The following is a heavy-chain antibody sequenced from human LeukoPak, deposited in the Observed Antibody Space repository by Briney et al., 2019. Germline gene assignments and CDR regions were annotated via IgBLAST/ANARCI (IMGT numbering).Heavy chain of an antibody. CDR3: ASDRIAVAGTMGWFDP. CDR1: GGSISSSSYY. CDR2: INHSGST. D-gene: IGHD6-19*01. Sequence: SETLSLTCTVSGGSISSSSYYWGWIRQPPGKGLEWIGEINHSGSTNYNPSLKSRVTISVDTSKNQFSLKLSSVTAADTAVYYCASDRIAVAGTMGWFDPWAREPWSPSPQ. J-gene: IGHJ5*02. V-gene: IGHV4-39*07.